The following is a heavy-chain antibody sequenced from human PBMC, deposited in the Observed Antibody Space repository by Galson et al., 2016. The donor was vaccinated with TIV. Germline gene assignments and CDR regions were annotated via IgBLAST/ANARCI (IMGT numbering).Heavy chain of an antibody. V-gene: IGHV1-2*06. CDR2: INPNSGDT. J-gene: IGHJ4*02. D-gene: IGHD5-24*01. Sequence: SVKVSCKASGYMFTGYHLHWMRQAPGQGPEWMGRINPNSGDTDFAQKFQGRVTMTRDTSISTAYIELRRLTFADTAVYFCARGVDGFRYWGQGTLVTVSS. CDR1: GYMFTGYH. CDR3: ARGVDGFRY.